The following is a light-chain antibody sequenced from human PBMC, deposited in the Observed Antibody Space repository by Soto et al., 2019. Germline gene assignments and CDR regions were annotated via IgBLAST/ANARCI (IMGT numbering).Light chain of an antibody. CDR2: DAS. V-gene: IGKV1-5*01. CDR3: QQYNSYYGT. J-gene: IGKJ1*01. CDR1: QSISSW. Sequence: DIQMTQSPSTLSASVGDRVTITCRASQSISSWLAWYQQKPGKAPKLLIYDASSLESGVPSRFSGSGSGTEFTLTISSLQPDDFATYYGQQYNSYYGTFGQGTKVEIK.